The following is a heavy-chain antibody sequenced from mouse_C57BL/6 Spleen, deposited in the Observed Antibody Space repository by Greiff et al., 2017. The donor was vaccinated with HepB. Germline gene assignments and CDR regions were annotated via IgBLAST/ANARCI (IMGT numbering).Heavy chain of an antibody. CDR3: AGATMITGAWFAY. D-gene: IGHD2-4*01. J-gene: IGHJ3*01. CDR1: GFNIKDYY. Sequence: EVQGVESGAELVKPGASVKLSCTASGFNIKDYYMHWVKQRPEQGLEWIGRIDPEDGETKYAPKFQGKATITADTSSNTAYLQLSSLTSEDTAVYYCAGATMITGAWFAYWGQGTLVTVAA. V-gene: IGHV14-2*01. CDR2: IDPEDGET.